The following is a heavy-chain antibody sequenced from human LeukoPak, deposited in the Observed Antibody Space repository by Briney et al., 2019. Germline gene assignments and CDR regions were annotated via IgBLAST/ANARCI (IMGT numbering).Heavy chain of an antibody. CDR3: ARQRSYDSSGYYWATPPDY. J-gene: IGHJ4*02. Sequence: GESLKISCKGSGYSFTSYWIGWVRQMPGKGLEWVGIIYPGDSDTRYSPSFQGQVTISADKSISTAYLQWSSLKASDTAMYYCARQRSYDSSGYYWATPPDYWGQGTLVTVSS. CDR1: GYSFTSYW. V-gene: IGHV5-51*01. D-gene: IGHD3-22*01. CDR2: IYPGDSDT.